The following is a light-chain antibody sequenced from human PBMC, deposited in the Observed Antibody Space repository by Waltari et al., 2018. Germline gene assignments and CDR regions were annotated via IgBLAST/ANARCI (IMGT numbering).Light chain of an antibody. V-gene: IGLV2-8*01. CDR2: EVS. CDR1: GSGGS. J-gene: IGLJ1*01. CDR3: SSDAVSNNFYD. Sequence: QSALTQPPSASGSPGQSVTISCTGTGSGGSVSWYQQLPGKAPKLLIYEVSKRPSGGPDRLSGSESGNTASLTVSGLQAEDEGDYYCSSDAVSNNFYDFGSGTKVTVL.